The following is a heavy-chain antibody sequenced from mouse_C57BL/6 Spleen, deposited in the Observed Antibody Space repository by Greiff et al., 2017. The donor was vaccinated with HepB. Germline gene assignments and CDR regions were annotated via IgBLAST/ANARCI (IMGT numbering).Heavy chain of an antibody. CDR1: GYTFTSYW. CDR3: ARLYYGSSYFDY. V-gene: IGHV1-55*01. Sequence: QVQLQQPGAELVKPGASVKMSCKASGYTFTSYWITWVKQRPGQGLAWIGDIYPGSGSTNYNEKFKSKATLTVDTSSSTAYMQLSSLTSEDSAVSYCARLYYGSSYFDYWGQGTTLTVSS. CDR2: IYPGSGST. J-gene: IGHJ2*01. D-gene: IGHD1-1*01.